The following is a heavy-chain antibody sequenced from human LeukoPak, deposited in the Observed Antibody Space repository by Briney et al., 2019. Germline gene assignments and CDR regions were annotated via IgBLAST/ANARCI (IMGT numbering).Heavy chain of an antibody. CDR1: RFIFSSYW. CDR2: INQDGSDK. D-gene: IGHD3-3*01. V-gene: IGHV3-7*01. Sequence: PGGSLRLSCATSRFIFSSYWMTWVRRTPGKGLEWVASINQDGSDKYYVDSVKGRFTISRDNAKKSLYLEMSSQRAEDTAVYYCARDGSLWSGFHAFDLWGQGTVVTVSS. CDR3: ARDGSLWSGFHAFDL. J-gene: IGHJ3*01.